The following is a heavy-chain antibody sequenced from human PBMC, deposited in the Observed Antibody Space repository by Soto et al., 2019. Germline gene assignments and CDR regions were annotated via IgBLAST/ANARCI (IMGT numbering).Heavy chain of an antibody. J-gene: IGHJ4*02. Sequence: QVQLVQSGAEVKKPGSSVKVSCKASGGTFSSYAISWVRQAPGQGLEWMGGIIPIFCTANYAQKFQGRVTINADESTSTAYMELSSLRSEDTAEDYCARGQPVGYDSSGYFECVVYYFDYWGQGTLVTVST. D-gene: IGHD3-22*01. CDR3: ARGQPVGYDSSGYFECVVYYFDY. V-gene: IGHV1-69*01. CDR2: IIPIFCTA. CDR1: GGTFSSYA.